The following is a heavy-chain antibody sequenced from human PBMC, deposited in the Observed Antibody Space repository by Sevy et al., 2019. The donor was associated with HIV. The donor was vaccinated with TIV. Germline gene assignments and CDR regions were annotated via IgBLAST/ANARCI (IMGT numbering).Heavy chain of an antibody. CDR1: GGTFSSYA. V-gene: IGHV1-69*13. CDR2: IIPIFGTA. Sequence: ASVKVSCKASGGTFSSYAISWVRQAPGQGLEWMGGIIPIFGTANYAQKFQGSVTITADESTSTAYMELSSLRSEDTAVYYSARTGGEVDTAMVNSFGYFDYWGQGTLVTVSS. CDR3: ARTGGEVDTAMVNSFGYFDY. J-gene: IGHJ4*02. D-gene: IGHD5-18*01.